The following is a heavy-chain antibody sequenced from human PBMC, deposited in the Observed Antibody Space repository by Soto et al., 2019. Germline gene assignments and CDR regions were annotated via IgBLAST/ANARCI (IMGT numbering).Heavy chain of an antibody. V-gene: IGHV3-30*18. CDR2: IAADGADK. Sequence: GGSLRLSCAVSGFTFSSYAMHWVRQAPGKGLEWVAVIAADGADKHYADSVKGRFTISRDNPKNTLSLQMNSLRAEDTGVYYCAKDPSRAASYYFEYWGHGTLVTVSS. D-gene: IGHD6-13*01. CDR1: GFTFSSYA. J-gene: IGHJ4*01. CDR3: AKDPSRAASYYFEY.